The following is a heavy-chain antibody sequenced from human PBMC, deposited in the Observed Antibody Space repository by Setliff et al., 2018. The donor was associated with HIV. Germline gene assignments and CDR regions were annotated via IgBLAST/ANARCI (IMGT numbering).Heavy chain of an antibody. CDR1: GYSFINYG. V-gene: IGHV1-18*01. D-gene: IGHD2-21*02. CDR3: ARARLQGTVTAVGPRGNCLDP. Sequence: GASVKVSCKASGYSFINYGISWVRQAPGQGLEWMGWISAYTGHTDYASRLLGRVTLTTDTSTSTAYMELRSLSSDDTAVYFCARARLQGTVTAVGPRGNCLDPWGQGTRVTVSS. J-gene: IGHJ5*02. CDR2: ISAYTGHT.